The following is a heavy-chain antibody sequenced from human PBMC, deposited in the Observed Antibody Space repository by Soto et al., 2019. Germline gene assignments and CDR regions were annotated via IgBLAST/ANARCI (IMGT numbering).Heavy chain of an antibody. J-gene: IGHJ4*02. CDR3: ARDRSMDGYNSRSFDY. CDR1: GGTFSSFG. V-gene: IGHV1-69*01. D-gene: IGHD5-12*01. Sequence: QVQRVPSGAEVKKPGSSVKVSCKASGGTFSSFGFNWVRQAPGQGLEWMGGIIPLYGTANHAQRFQGRVTISADESTSTVYMELISLRSEDTAIYYCARDRSMDGYNSRSFDYSGQGTLVTVSS. CDR2: IIPLYGTA.